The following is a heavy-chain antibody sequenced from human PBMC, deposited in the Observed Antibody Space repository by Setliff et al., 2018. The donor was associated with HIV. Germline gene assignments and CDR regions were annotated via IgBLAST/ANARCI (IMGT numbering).Heavy chain of an antibody. J-gene: IGHJ4*02. V-gene: IGHV3-74*01. CDR2: INSDGXXT. Sequence: RAPGKGLVWVSRINSDGXXTSXXXXXKGRXTISRXNAKNTLYLQMNGLRAEDXAVYYCARDDNAGGIDYWGQGTLVTVSS. CDR3: ARDDNAGGIDY. D-gene: IGHD1-26*01.